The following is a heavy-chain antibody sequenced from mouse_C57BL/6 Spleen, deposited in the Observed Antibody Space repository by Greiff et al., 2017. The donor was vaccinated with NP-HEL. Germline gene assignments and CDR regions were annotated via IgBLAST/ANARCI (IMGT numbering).Heavy chain of an antibody. CDR3: AGQLGRGVFDY. CDR2: IWSGGST. CDR1: GFSLTSYG. V-gene: IGHV2-2*01. D-gene: IGHD4-1*02. Sequence: VKLQESGPGLVQPSQSLSITCTVSGFSLTSYGVHWVRQSPGKGLEWLGVIWSGGSTDYNAAFISRLSISKDNSKSQVFFKMNSLQADDTAIYYCAGQLGRGVFDYWGQGTTLTVSS. J-gene: IGHJ2*01.